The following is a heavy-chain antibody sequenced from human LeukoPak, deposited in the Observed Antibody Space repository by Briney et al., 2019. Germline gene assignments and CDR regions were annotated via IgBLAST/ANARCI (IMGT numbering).Heavy chain of an antibody. Sequence: GGSLRLSCVASGFTFSNYGMHWVRQAPGKGLEWVAFIRYDGSSKYYGNSVKGRFTISRDNSKNTLYLQMNSLRAEDTAVYYCAKSGYSSSWPFDYWGQGTLVTVSS. CDR2: IRYDGSSK. J-gene: IGHJ4*02. CDR1: GFTFSNYG. CDR3: AKSGYSSSWPFDY. D-gene: IGHD6-13*01. V-gene: IGHV3-30*02.